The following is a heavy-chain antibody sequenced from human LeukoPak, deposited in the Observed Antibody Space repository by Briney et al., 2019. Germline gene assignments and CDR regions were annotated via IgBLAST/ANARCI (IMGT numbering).Heavy chain of an antibody. D-gene: IGHD6-19*01. CDR2: IWHDGSHK. J-gene: IGHJ4*02. Sequence: GGSLRLSCAASGFTFSSYSMNWVRQAPGKGLEWVAVIWHDGSHKYYADSVTGRFTISRDNSKNTLYLQMNSLRAEDTAIYYCASGVYSSGWYLDYWGQGTLVTVSS. CDR1: GFTFSSYS. V-gene: IGHV3-33*08. CDR3: ASGVYSSGWYLDY.